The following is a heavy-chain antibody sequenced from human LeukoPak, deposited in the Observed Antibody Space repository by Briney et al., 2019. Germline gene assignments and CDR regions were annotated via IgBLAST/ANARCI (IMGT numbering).Heavy chain of an antibody. CDR2: ISSSSTI. CDR1: GFTFSRYS. J-gene: IGHJ4*02. CDR3: ARIRVTTVRFDY. Sequence: GGSLRLSCAASGFTFSRYSMNWVRQAPGKGLEWVSYISSSSTIYYADSVKGRFTISRDNAKNSLYLQMNSLRAEDTAVYYCARIRVTTVRFDYWGQGTLVTVSS. V-gene: IGHV3-48*04. D-gene: IGHD4-11*01.